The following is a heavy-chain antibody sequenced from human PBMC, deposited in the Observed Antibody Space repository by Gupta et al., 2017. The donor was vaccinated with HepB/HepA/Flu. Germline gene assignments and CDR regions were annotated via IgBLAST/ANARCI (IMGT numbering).Heavy chain of an antibody. J-gene: IGHJ3*02. D-gene: IGHD3-22*01. CDR3: ARVRYYYESGDYYDAFDI. V-gene: IGHV3-23*01. Sequence: EVQLLEAGGGLVQPGGSLRLSCAASGFTFGLYSLTWVRQAPGKGLEWVSLITGSGTTTYYAEYVKCRFTISRDNSKNTVYVQMNSLRAEDTAVYYCARVRYYYESGDYYDAFDIWGQGTMVTVSS. CDR1: GFTFGLYS. CDR2: ITGSGTTT.